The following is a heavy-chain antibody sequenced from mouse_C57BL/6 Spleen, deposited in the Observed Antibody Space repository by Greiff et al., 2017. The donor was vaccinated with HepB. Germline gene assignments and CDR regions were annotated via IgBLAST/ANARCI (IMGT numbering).Heavy chain of an antibody. D-gene: IGHD1-1*01. Sequence: EVKLVESGGGLVKPGGSLKLSCAASGFTFSDYGMHWVRQAPEKGLEWVAYISSGSSTIYYADTVKGRFTISRDNAKNTLFLQMTSLRSEDTAMYYCARFCYYGFDYWGQGTTLTVSS. V-gene: IGHV5-17*01. CDR1: GFTFSDYG. CDR3: ARFCYYGFDY. CDR2: ISSGSSTI. J-gene: IGHJ2*01.